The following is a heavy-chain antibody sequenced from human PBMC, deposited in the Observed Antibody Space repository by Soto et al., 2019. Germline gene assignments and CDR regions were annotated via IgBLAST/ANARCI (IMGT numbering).Heavy chain of an antibody. Sequence: LGESLKISCKGSGYSFTSYWIGWVRQMPGKGLEWMGIIYPGDSDTRYSPSFQGQVTISADKSISTAYLQWSSLKASDTAMYYCARHLSHYDFWSGYSPNWFDPWGQGTLVTVSS. CDR2: IYPGDSDT. V-gene: IGHV5-51*01. J-gene: IGHJ5*02. CDR1: GYSFTSYW. D-gene: IGHD3-3*01. CDR3: ARHLSHYDFWSGYSPNWFDP.